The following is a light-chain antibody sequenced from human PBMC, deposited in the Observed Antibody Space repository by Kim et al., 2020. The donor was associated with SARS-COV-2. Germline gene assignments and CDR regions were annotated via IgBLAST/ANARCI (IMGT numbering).Light chain of an antibody. Sequence: EIVLTQSPATLSLSPGERATLSCRASQSVSSSLAWYHQKPGQAPRLLIYDASNRATGIPARVSGSGSGTDFTLTISSLEPDDFAVYYCQQRSKWPLTFGGGTKVDIK. CDR3: QQRSKWPLT. V-gene: IGKV3-11*01. J-gene: IGKJ4*01. CDR1: QSVSSS. CDR2: DAS.